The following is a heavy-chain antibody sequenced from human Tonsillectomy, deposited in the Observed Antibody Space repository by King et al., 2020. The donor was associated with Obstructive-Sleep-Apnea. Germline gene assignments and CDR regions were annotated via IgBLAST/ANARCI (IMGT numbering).Heavy chain of an antibody. Sequence: VQLVESGGGLVQPGRSLRLSCAASGFTFDDYAMHWVRQAPGKGLEWVSGISWNSGRIDYPDSVKGRFTISRDNANNSLYLHMNSLRPEATAFYYCVKGLLAAASGGGFGHWGQGTLVTVSS. D-gene: IGHD6-25*01. V-gene: IGHV3-9*01. CDR2: ISWNSGRI. J-gene: IGHJ4*02. CDR3: VKGLLAAASGGGFGH. CDR1: GFTFDDYA.